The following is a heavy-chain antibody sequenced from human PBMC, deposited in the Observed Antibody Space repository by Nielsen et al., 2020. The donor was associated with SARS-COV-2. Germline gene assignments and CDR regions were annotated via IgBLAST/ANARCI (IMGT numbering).Heavy chain of an antibody. D-gene: IGHD6-13*01. CDR2: IRSKSHSYET. CDR1: GFSISDSG. V-gene: IGHV3-73*01. Sequence: GESLKISCAASGFSISDSGMHWVRQASGRGLEWLGRIRSKSHSYETVYAASMKGRFTISRDDSKNTAYLQMNNLRTEDTAVYYCTRVNPTSGSWFDALDIWGQGTMVTVSS. CDR3: TRVNPTSGSWFDALDI. J-gene: IGHJ3*02.